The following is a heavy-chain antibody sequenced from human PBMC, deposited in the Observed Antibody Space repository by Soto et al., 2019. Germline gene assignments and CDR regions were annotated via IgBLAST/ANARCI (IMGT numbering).Heavy chain of an antibody. D-gene: IGHD6-19*01. Sequence: LRLSCAASGFTFSSYGMHWVRQAPGKGLEWVAVISYDGSNKYYADSVKGRFTISRDNSKNTLYLQMNSLRAEDTAVYYCAKTKPPVAGSPAFFDYWGQGTLLTVSS. J-gene: IGHJ4*02. CDR3: AKTKPPVAGSPAFFDY. CDR2: ISYDGSNK. V-gene: IGHV3-30*18. CDR1: GFTFSSYG.